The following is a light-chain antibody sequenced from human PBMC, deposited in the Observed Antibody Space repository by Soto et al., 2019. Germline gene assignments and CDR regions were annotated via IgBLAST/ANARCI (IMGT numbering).Light chain of an antibody. CDR3: QSDDSSLSGVV. V-gene: IGLV1-40*01. CDR2: GNS. J-gene: IGLJ2*01. Sequence: QPVLPQPPSVSGAPGQRVTISCTGSSSNIGAGYDVHWYQQLPGTAPKLLIYGNSNRPSGVPDRFSGSKSGTSADLAITGLKAEDEADYYCQSDDSSLSGVVFGGGTKVTV. CDR1: SSNIGAGYD.